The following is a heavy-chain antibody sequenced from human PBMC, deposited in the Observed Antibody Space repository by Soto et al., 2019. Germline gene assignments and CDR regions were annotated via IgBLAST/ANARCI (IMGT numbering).Heavy chain of an antibody. J-gene: IGHJ6*02. CDR1: GYTFTSYD. Sequence: ASVKVSCKASGYTFTSYDINWVRQATGQGLEWMGWMNPNSGNTGYAQKFQGRVTMTRNTSISTAYMELSSLRSEDTAVYYCARGQVLRFLEWLSPLYGMDVWGQGTTVTVSS. D-gene: IGHD3-3*01. V-gene: IGHV1-8*01. CDR2: MNPNSGNT. CDR3: ARGQVLRFLEWLSPLYGMDV.